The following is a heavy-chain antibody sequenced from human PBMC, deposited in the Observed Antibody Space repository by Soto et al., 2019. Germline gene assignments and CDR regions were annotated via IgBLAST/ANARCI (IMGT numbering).Heavy chain of an antibody. Sequence: EVQLVESGGGLVQPGGSLRLSCAASGFTFSGYWMHWVRQVPGKGLIWVARSNSDGSGISYADSVRGRFTISRDNVRNIMFLQMNSLRGDDSAVYYCTRDPPETQYDYRPIFDHLGQGTLVTVSS. J-gene: IGHJ4*02. CDR3: TRDPPETQYDYRPIFDH. CDR1: GFTFSGYW. V-gene: IGHV3-74*01. CDR2: SNSDGSGI. D-gene: IGHD5-12*01.